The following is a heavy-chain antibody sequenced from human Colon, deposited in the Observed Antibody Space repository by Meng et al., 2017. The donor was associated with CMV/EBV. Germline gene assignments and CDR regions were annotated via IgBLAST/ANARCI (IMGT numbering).Heavy chain of an antibody. D-gene: IGHD2-21*01. J-gene: IGHJ4*02. CDR1: GIPFSSSG. V-gene: IGHV3-30*02. CDR2: IRHDGSNE. CDR3: ARDKGVRTFDT. Sequence: VRLVEVGGGVVQPGESLRLVCAASGIPFSSSGMHWVRQAPGKGLEWVALIRHDGSNEYYAESVRGRFTISRDNSKNTVYLQMNSLRSEDTAVYYCARDKGVRTFDTWGQGILVTVSS.